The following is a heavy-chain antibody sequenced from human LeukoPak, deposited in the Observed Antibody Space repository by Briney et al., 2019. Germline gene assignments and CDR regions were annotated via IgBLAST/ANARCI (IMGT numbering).Heavy chain of an antibody. CDR3: ARDSYFGSGNYYIDY. Sequence: SETLSLTCTVSGASISSYYWSWIRQPAGKGLEWIGRGSTSGSTNYNPSLKSRVTMSVETPKNQFSLKLSSVTAADTAVYYCARDSYFGSGNYYIDYWGQGTLVTVSS. CDR1: GASISSYY. V-gene: IGHV4-4*07. J-gene: IGHJ4*02. D-gene: IGHD3-10*01. CDR2: GSTSGST.